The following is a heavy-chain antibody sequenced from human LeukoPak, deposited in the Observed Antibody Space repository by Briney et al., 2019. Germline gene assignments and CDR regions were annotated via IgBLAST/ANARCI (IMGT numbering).Heavy chain of an antibody. J-gene: IGHJ5*02. CDR2: INHSGST. CDR1: GGSFSGYY. Sequence: SETLSLTCAVYGGSFSGYYWSWIRQPPGKGLEWIGEINHSGSTNYNPSLKSRVTISVDTSKNQFSLKLSSVTAADTAVYYCARLGGEYSSSWYSVPPRGGWFDPWGQGTLVTVSS. V-gene: IGHV4-34*01. CDR3: ARLGGEYSSSWYSVPPRGGWFDP. D-gene: IGHD6-13*01.